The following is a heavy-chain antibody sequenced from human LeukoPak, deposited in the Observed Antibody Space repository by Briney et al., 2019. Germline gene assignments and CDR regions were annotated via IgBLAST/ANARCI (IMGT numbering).Heavy chain of an antibody. CDR2: ISSSSSYI. CDR3: AREGDTHWFDP. CDR1: GFTFSSYS. D-gene: IGHD3-16*01. Sequence: GGSLRLSCAASGFTFSSYSMNWVRQAPGKGLEWVSSISSSSSYIYYADSVKGRFTISRDNAKDSLYLQMNSLRAEDTAVYYCAREGDTHWFDPWGQGTLVTVSS. V-gene: IGHV3-21*01. J-gene: IGHJ5*02.